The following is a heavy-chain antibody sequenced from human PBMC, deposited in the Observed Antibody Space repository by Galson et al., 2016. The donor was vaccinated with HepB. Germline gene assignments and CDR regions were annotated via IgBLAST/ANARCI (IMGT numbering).Heavy chain of an antibody. V-gene: IGHV3-48*02. J-gene: IGHJ4*02. CDR3: ARRGGSGWSPLNY. Sequence: SLRLSCAASGYTFSSYNMNWVRQAPGKGLEWVSYISSGSSTIYYADSVKGRFTISRDNAKNSLYLQMNSLRDEDTAVYYCARRGGSGWSPLNYWGQGTLVTVSS. CDR2: ISSGSSTI. CDR1: GYTFSSYN. D-gene: IGHD6-19*01.